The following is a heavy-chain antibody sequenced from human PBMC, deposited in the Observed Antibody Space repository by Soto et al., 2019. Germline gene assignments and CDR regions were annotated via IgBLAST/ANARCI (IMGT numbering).Heavy chain of an antibody. J-gene: IGHJ5*02. D-gene: IGHD2-2*01. CDR1: GGSISSYY. CDR2: IYTSGST. CDR3: ARDRGYCSSTSCYDSQIFNWFDP. Sequence: SETLSLTCTVSGGSISSYYWSWIRQPAGKGLEWIGRIYTSGSTNYNPSLKSRVTMSVDTSKNRFSLKLSSVTAADTAVYYCARDRGYCSSTSCYDSQIFNWFDPWGQGTLVTVSS. V-gene: IGHV4-4*07.